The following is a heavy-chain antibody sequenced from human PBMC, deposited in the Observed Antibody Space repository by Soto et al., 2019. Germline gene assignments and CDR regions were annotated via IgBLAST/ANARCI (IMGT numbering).Heavy chain of an antibody. V-gene: IGHV1-69*12. CDR3: ARDRGPSSGYYPYWFDP. J-gene: IGHJ5*02. Sequence: QVQLVQSGAEVKKPGSSVKVSCKASGGTFSSYAITWVLQAPGQGLEWMGGIIPIFGTANYAQKFQARVTITADESTSTAYMELSSLRSEDTAVYYCARDRGPSSGYYPYWFDPWCQGTLVTVSS. CDR1: GGTFSSYA. D-gene: IGHD3-22*01. CDR2: IIPIFGTA.